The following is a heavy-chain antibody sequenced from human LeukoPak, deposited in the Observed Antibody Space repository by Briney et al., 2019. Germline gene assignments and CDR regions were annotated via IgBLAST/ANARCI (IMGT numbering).Heavy chain of an antibody. CDR2: IKGKTDDETT. Sequence: GGSLRLSCAASGFTFSSYWMSWVRQAPGKGLEWVGRIKGKTDDETTDYAAPVKGRFTISRDDSKSTLDLQMNGLKIEDTAVYYCAAGTGTSDFDYWGQGTLVTVSS. CDR3: AAGTGTSDFDY. V-gene: IGHV3-15*01. D-gene: IGHD1-7*01. J-gene: IGHJ4*02. CDR1: GFTFSSYW.